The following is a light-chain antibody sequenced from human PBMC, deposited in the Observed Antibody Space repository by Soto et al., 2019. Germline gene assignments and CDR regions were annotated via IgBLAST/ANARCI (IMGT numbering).Light chain of an antibody. CDR2: SNN. J-gene: IGLJ3*02. CDR3: ATWDDSLNGPV. CDR1: SSNIGGNT. Sequence: QSVLTQPPSASGTPGQRVTISCSGSSSNIGGNTVNWYQQLPGMAPKFLIYSNNQRPSGVPDRFSGSKSGTSASLAISGLQSEDEADYYCATWDDSLNGPVFGGGTKVTVL. V-gene: IGLV1-44*01.